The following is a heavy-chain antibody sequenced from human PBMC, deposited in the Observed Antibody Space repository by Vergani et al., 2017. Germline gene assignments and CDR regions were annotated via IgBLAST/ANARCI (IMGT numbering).Heavy chain of an antibody. CDR2: IYYIGST. CDR3: ARNSGYSYGYSPSY. CDR1: GGSISSGDYY. D-gene: IGHD5-18*01. V-gene: IGHV4-30-4*01. J-gene: IGHJ4*02. Sequence: QVQLQESGPGLVKPSQTLSLTCTVSGGSISSGDYYWSWIRQPPGKGLEWIGYIYYIGSTYYNPSRKSRVTISVDTSKNQFSLKLSSVTAADTAVYYCARNSGYSYGYSPSYWGQGTLVTVSS.